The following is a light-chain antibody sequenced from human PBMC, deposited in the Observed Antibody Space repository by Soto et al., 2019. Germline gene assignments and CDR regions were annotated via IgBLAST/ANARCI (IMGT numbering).Light chain of an antibody. Sequence: DIQMTKSPSTLSGSVGDRVTITCRASQTISSWLAWYQQKPGKAPKLLIYTASTLKSGVPSRFSGSGSGTEFTLTISSLQPDDFATYCCQHYNSYSEAFGQVTKVDI. J-gene: IGKJ1*01. CDR2: TAS. CDR1: QTISSW. CDR3: QHYNSYSEA. V-gene: IGKV1-5*03.